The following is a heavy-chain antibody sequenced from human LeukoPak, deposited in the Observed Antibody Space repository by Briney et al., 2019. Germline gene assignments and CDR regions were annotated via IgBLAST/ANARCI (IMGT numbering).Heavy chain of an antibody. J-gene: IGHJ4*02. D-gene: IGHD4-23*01. V-gene: IGHV3-23*01. CDR2: ISGSGDTT. CDR1: GFIFTSYT. CDR3: ARVLNYGGNLDY. Sequence: PAGSLRLSCAASGFIFTSYTMTWVRQAPGKGLEWVSAISGSGDTTSYADSVKGRFAISRDNSKNTPYLQMNSLRAEDTAVYYCARVLNYGGNLDYWGQGTLVTVSS.